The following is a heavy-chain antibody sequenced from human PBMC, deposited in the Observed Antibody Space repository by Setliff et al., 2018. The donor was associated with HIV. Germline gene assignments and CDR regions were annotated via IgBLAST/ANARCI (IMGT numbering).Heavy chain of an antibody. V-gene: IGHV1-69*10. CDR1: GDTLSIHP. CDR2: IIPILGIA. D-gene: IGHD1-26*01. J-gene: IGHJ6*02. CDR3: ARPQWELGVDYYGMDV. Sequence: ASVKVSCKASGDTLSIHPISWVRQAPGQGLEWMGGIIPILGIASYSQKFQGRVTITADKSTSTAYMELSSLRSEDTAVYYCARPQWELGVDYYGMDVWGQGTTVTVSS.